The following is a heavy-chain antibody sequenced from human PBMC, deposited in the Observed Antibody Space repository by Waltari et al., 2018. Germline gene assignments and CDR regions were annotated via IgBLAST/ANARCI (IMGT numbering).Heavy chain of an antibody. V-gene: IGHV4-34*01. CDR2: INHSGIT. CDR3: ARLPVYCSSTSCYTDAFDI. CDR1: GGSFSGYY. J-gene: IGHJ3*02. Sequence: QVQLQQWGAGLLKPSETLSLTCAVYGGSFSGYYWSWIRQPPGKGLEWIGEINHSGITNYNPSLKSRVTISVDTSKNQFSLKLSSVTAADTAVYYCARLPVYCSSTSCYTDAFDIWGQGTMVTVSS. D-gene: IGHD2-2*02.